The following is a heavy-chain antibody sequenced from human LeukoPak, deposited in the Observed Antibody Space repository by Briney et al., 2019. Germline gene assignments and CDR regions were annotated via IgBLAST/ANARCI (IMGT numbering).Heavy chain of an antibody. V-gene: IGHV4-31*03. D-gene: IGHD3-22*01. Sequence: SQTLSPTCTVSGGSISSGGYYWSWIRQHPGKGLEWIGYIYYSGSTYYNPSLKSRVTISVDTSKNQFSLKLSSVTAADTAVYYCARTMIRQSDAFDIWGRGTMVTVSS. J-gene: IGHJ3*02. CDR1: GGSISSGGYY. CDR2: IYYSGST. CDR3: ARTMIRQSDAFDI.